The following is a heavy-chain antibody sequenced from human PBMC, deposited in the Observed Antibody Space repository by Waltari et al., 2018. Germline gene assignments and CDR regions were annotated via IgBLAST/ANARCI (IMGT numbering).Heavy chain of an antibody. CDR2: IYHSGKT. V-gene: IGHV4-38-2*01. D-gene: IGHD1-26*01. CDR3: AGEGAGGGAPRVDY. CDR1: GYSISSGYY. Sequence: QVQLQESGPGLVKPSETLSLTCAVSGYSISSGYYWGWIRQPPGKGLEWIGSIYHSGKTLLNPAPQRRVTNSVDTSKNPFSPEPGFGAAADTAGEYWAGEGAGGGAPRVDYWGQGTLVNVSS. J-gene: IGHJ4*03.